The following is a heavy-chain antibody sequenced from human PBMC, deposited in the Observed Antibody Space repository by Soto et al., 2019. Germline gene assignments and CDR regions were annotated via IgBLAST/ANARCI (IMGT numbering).Heavy chain of an antibody. J-gene: IGHJ4*02. CDR2: ISCGGSNK. D-gene: IGHD3-9*01. CDR3: ARDHTYDILTGYFPN. CDR1: GFTFGSDA. V-gene: IGHV3-33*08. Sequence: VGSLRLSCAASGFTFGSDAMSWFRQAPVKGLEWVAVISCGGSNKYYADSVKGRFTTSRDNSKNTLYLQMNSLRAEDTAVYYCARDHTYDILTGYFPNWGQGTLVTVSP.